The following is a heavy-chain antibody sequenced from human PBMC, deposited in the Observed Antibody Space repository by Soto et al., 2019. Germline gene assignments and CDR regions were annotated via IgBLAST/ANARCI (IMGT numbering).Heavy chain of an antibody. D-gene: IGHD3-10*01. J-gene: IGHJ4*02. CDR2: ISYDGSNK. Sequence: QVQLVESGGGVVQPGRSLRLSCAASGFTFSSYGMHWVRQAPGKGLEWVAVISYDGSNKYYADSVKGRFTISRDNSKNRLYLQMNSLRAGDTAVYYCAPWFGAFDYWGQGTLVTVSS. CDR3: APWFGAFDY. V-gene: IGHV3-30*03. CDR1: GFTFSSYG.